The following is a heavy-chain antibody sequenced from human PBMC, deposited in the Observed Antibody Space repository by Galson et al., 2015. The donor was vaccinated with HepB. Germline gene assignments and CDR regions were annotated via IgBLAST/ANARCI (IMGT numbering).Heavy chain of an antibody. CDR2: IYYSGST. CDR3: VRRAYYTIVLDY. CDR1: GDSINSAEYC. J-gene: IGHJ4*02. V-gene: IGHV4-30-4*01. D-gene: IGHD2-15*01. Sequence: TLSLTCTVSGDSINSAEYCWTWIRQTPGKGLEWIGYIYYSGSTYYNPSLKSRVDISIDTSTNQFSLSVTSVTAADTAVYYCVRRAYYTIVLDYWGQGALVTVSS.